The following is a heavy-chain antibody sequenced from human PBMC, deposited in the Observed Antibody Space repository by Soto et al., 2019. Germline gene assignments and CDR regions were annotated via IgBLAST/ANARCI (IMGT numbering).Heavy chain of an antibody. CDR3: ARGPGYYFDN. Sequence: QPGGSLRLSCAASGFTFSSYAMHWVRQAPGKGLEYVSAISSNGGSTYYANSVKGRFTISRDNSKNTLYLQMGSLRAEDMAVYYCARGPGYYFDNWGQGTLVTVSS. V-gene: IGHV3-64*01. CDR1: GFTFSSYA. CDR2: ISSNGGST. J-gene: IGHJ4*02.